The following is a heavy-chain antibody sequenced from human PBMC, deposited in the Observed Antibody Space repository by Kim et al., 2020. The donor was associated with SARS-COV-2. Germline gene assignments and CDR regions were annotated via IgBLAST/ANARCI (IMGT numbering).Heavy chain of an antibody. J-gene: IGHJ4*02. V-gene: IGHV3-23*01. Sequence: GGSLRLSCAASGFTFSSYAMSWVRQAPGKGLEWVSAISGSGGSTYYADSVKVRFTISRDNSKNTLYLQMNSLRAEDTAVYYCAKTPHIVVVTAAFDYWGQGTLVTVSS. CDR3: AKTPHIVVVTAAFDY. CDR1: GFTFSSYA. D-gene: IGHD2-21*02. CDR2: ISGSGGST.